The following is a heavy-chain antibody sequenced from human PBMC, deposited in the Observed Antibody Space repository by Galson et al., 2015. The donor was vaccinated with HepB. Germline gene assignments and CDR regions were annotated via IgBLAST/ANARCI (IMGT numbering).Heavy chain of an antibody. Sequence: PALVKPTQTLTLTCTFSGFALKNGGVGVGWIRQPPGKALEWLALIYWNDDKRYSPSLESRLTIAKDTSKNQVVLTMTNMDPVDTATYYCARALRISYYCYGMDVWGQGTTVTVSS. J-gene: IGHJ6*02. V-gene: IGHV2-5*01. CDR3: ARALRISYYCYGMDV. CDR1: GFALKNGGVG. D-gene: IGHD3-16*01. CDR2: IYWNDDK.